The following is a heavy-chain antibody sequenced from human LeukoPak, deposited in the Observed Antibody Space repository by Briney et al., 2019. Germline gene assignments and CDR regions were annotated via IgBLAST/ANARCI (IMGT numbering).Heavy chain of an antibody. CDR1: GGSFSSYY. Sequence: SETLSLTCAVYGGSFSSYYWSWIRQPPGKGLEWIGYIYYSGSTNYNPSLKSRVTISVDTSKNQFSLKLSSVTAADTAVYYCARHRRGYSYGFFDYWGQGTLVTVSS. CDR2: IYYSGST. V-gene: IGHV4-59*08. CDR3: ARHRRGYSYGFFDY. D-gene: IGHD5-18*01. J-gene: IGHJ4*02.